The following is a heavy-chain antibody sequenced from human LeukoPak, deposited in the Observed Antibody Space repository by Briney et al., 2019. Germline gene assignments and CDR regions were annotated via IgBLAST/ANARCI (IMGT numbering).Heavy chain of an antibody. CDR3: ARGSSWSYDY. D-gene: IGHD6-13*01. J-gene: IGHJ4*02. CDR1: GFTFSSYS. V-gene: IGHV3-21*06. Sequence: GGSLRLSCAASGFTFSSYSMYWVRQAPGKGLEWVSSISNSGNNMYYPDSVKGRFTTSRDNAKSSLYLQMSSLRAEDTAVYYCARGSSWSYDYWGRGTLVTVSS. CDR2: ISNSGNNM.